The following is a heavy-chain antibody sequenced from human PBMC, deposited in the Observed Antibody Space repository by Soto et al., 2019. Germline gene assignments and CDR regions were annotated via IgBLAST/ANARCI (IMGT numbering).Heavy chain of an antibody. V-gene: IGHV4-4*02. J-gene: IGHJ2*01. D-gene: IGHD2-15*01. Sequence: QVQLQESGPGLVKPSGTLSLTCAVSGGSISSSNWWSWVRQPPGKGLEWNGEIYHSGSTNYTPSLKRRVTISVDKSKNQFALKLSSVPAADTAVYYCASCGGSGGGGDWYFDLWGRGTLVTVSS. CDR1: GGSISSSNW. CDR2: IYHSGST. CDR3: ASCGGSGGGGDWYFDL.